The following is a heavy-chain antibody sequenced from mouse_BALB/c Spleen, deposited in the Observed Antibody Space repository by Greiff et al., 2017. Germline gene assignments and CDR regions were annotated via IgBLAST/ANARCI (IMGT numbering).Heavy chain of an antibody. CDR1: GFSLTSYG. Sequence: VMLVESGPGLVAPSQSLSITCTVSGFSLTSYGVHWVRQPPGKGLEWLGVIWAGGSTNYNSALMSRLSISKDNSKSQVFLKMNSLQTDDTAMYYCARESTGGAMDYWGQGTSVTVSS. CDR3: ARESTGGAMDY. CDR2: IWAGGST. J-gene: IGHJ4*01. V-gene: IGHV2-9*02. D-gene: IGHD5-1*01.